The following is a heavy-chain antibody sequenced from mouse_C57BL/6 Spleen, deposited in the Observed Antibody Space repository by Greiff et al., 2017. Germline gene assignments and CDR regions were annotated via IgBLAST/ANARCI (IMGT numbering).Heavy chain of an antibody. CDR1: GYTFTSYC. Sequence: VQLQQPGAELVKPGASVKLSCKASGYTFTSYCMHWVKQRPGHGLALIGMIHPNSGSTNYNEKLKSKATLTVDKSSSPAYMQLSSVTSEDSAVYYCARVKRNYSQDWGQGTLVTVSA. CDR3: ARVKRNYSQD. J-gene: IGHJ3*01. CDR2: IHPNSGST. V-gene: IGHV1-64*01. D-gene: IGHD2-1*01.